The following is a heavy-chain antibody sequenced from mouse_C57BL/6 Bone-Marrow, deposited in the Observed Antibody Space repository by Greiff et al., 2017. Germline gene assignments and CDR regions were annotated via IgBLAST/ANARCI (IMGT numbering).Heavy chain of an antibody. CDR1: GFNIKDDY. Sequence: EVQLQQSGAELVRPGASVKLSCTATGFNIKDDYMNWVKQRPEQGLEWIGWIDPENGDTEYASQFQGTATITADTSSITAYLQLSSLTSEDTAVYYCTTNYDYWGQGTLVTVSA. CDR2: IDPENGDT. CDR3: TTNYDY. V-gene: IGHV14-4*01. J-gene: IGHJ3*01. D-gene: IGHD2-3*01.